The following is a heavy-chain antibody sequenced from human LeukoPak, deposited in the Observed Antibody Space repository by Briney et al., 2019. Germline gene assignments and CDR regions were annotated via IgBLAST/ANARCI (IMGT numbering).Heavy chain of an antibody. V-gene: IGHV4-34*01. CDR2: INHSGST. CDR1: GGSFSGYY. D-gene: IGHD6-19*01. CDR3: ARHRTQWLRYPNFDY. Sequence: PSETLSLTCAVYGGSFSGYYWSWIRLPPGKGLEWIGEINHSGSTNYNPSLKSRVTISVDTSNNQFSLKLSSVTAADTAIYYCARHRTQWLRYPNFDYWGQGTLVTVSS. J-gene: IGHJ4*02.